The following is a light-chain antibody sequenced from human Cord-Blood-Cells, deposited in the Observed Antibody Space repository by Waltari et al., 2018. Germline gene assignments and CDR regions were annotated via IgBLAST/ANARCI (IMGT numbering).Light chain of an antibody. CDR1: QRVSSSY. CDR3: QQYGSSPPYT. V-gene: IGKV3-20*01. Sequence: DIVLPQSPGTLSLSPGERATLSCRASQRVSSSYLAWYQQKPGQAPRLLIYGASSRATGIPDRFSGSGSGTDFTLTISRLEPEDFAVYYCQQYGSSPPYTFGQGTKLEIK. J-gene: IGKJ2*01. CDR2: GAS.